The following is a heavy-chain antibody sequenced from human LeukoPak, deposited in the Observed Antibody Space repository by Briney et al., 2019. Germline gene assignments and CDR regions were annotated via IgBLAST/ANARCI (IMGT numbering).Heavy chain of an antibody. Sequence: GGSLRLSCAASGLTFDDYTMHWVRQTPGKGLEWVSLISWDGSSTYYADSVKGRFTISGDNSKNSLYLQMISLRTEDTALYYCAKGEPTSSGWDPIDYWGQGTLVTVSS. CDR2: ISWDGSST. J-gene: IGHJ4*02. V-gene: IGHV3-43*01. D-gene: IGHD6-19*01. CDR1: GLTFDDYT. CDR3: AKGEPTSSGWDPIDY.